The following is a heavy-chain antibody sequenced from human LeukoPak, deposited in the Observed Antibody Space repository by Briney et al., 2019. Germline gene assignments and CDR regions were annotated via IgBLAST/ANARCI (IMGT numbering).Heavy chain of an antibody. V-gene: IGHV3-53*01. CDR2: IYSGGNT. D-gene: IGHD6-19*01. Sequence: PGGSLRLSCAASGLAVSSNCMSWVRQAPGKGLEWVSFIYSGGNTYYADSVKGRFTISRDNSKNTVYLQMNNMRVDDTAVYYCARVAGWHWFDPWGQGTLVTVSS. CDR3: ARVAGWHWFDP. CDR1: GLAVSSNC. J-gene: IGHJ5*02.